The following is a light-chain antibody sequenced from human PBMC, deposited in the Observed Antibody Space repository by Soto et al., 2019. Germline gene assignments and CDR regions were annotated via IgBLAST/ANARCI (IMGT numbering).Light chain of an antibody. CDR3: QQSYHTPLT. J-gene: IGKJ4*01. V-gene: IGKV1-5*01. CDR2: HAS. CDR1: QSISNW. Sequence: DIKITQSPFTLPASVGARVTITRRASQSISNWLAWYQQKPGTAPKVLIYHASSWQSGVPARFSGSGSGTEFTLTISSLQPDDFATYYCQQSYHTPLTFGGGTKVDI.